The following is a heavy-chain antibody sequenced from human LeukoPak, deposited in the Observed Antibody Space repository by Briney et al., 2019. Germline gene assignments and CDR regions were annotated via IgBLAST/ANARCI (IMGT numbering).Heavy chain of an antibody. V-gene: IGHV3-30*02. CDR3: SKDSTTSGYVTPFDY. J-gene: IGHJ4*02. CDR1: GFTFSSYG. D-gene: IGHD3-22*01. Sequence: GGSLRLSCAASGFTFSSYGMHWVRQAPGKGLEWVAFIRYDGSNKYYADSLKGRFTISRDNSKNTLYLQMNSLTPEDTAMYYCSKDSTTSGYVTPFDYWGQGTLVTVSS. CDR2: IRYDGSNK.